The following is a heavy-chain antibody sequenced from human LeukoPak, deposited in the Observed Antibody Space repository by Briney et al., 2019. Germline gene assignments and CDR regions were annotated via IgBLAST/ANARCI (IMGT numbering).Heavy chain of an antibody. Sequence: GGSLRLSCAASGFTFSSYAMSWVRQTPGKGLEWVSAISGSGGSTYYADSVKGRFTISRDNSKNTLYLQMNSLRAEDTAVYYCAKDLVFWSGYYYGMDVWGQGTTVTVSS. D-gene: IGHD3-3*01. CDR3: AKDLVFWSGYYYGMDV. CDR2: ISGSGGST. V-gene: IGHV3-23*01. CDR1: GFTFSSYA. J-gene: IGHJ6*02.